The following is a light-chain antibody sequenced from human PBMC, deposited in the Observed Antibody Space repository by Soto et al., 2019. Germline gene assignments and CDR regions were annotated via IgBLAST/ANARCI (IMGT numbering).Light chain of an antibody. CDR2: DAS. CDR1: QSVSSY. Sequence: DIVWTQVPSTLSLAPGARPALSCTASQSVSSYLAWYQQKPGQAPRLLIYDASNRATGIPARFSGSGSGTDFTLTISSLEPEDFAVYYCQQRSNWPLTFGGGTQVDIK. V-gene: IGKV3-11*01. CDR3: QQRSNWPLT. J-gene: IGKJ4*01.